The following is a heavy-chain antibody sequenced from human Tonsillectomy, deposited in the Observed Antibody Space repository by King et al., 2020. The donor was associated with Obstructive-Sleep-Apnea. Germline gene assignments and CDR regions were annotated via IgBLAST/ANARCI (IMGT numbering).Heavy chain of an antibody. CDR1: GFTFDDCA. D-gene: IGHD3-10*01. CDR2: ISWSGDRV. J-gene: IGHJ3*02. CDR3: AKDQGEYFGVGAFDI. Sequence: VQLVESGGGFVQPGRSLRLSCAASGFTFDDCAMHWVRQVPGKGLEWVSSISWSGDRVAYADSVKGRFSISRDNARYSLFLQMNSLRREDTALYYCAKDQGEYFGVGAFDIWGQGTMVTVSS. V-gene: IGHV3-9*01.